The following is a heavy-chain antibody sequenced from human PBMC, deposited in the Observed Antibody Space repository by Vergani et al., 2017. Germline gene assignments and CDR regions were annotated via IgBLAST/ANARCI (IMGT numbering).Heavy chain of an antibody. CDR3: ARGEIVGATWSYYYYGMDV. CDR2: INDIGTT. J-gene: IGHJ6*02. D-gene: IGHD1-26*01. V-gene: IGHV4-34*01. CDR1: GGSFSVYY. Sequence: QVQLQQWGAGLLKPSETLSLTCGVHGGSFSVYYWSWIRQSPGKGLEWIGAINDIGTTNYNPSLRSRVTISVDTSKTQFSLRLNSVTAADTAVYFCARGEIVGATWSYYYYGMDVWGQGTTVTVSS.